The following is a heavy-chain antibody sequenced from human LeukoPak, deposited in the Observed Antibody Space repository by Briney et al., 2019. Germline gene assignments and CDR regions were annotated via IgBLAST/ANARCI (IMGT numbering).Heavy chain of an antibody. CDR2: IYTSGST. CDR3: ARDDGFFWSFDY. J-gene: IGHJ4*02. CDR1: GGSISSHY. V-gene: IGHV4-4*07. D-gene: IGHD3-3*01. Sequence: PSETLSLTCTVSGGSISSHYWCWIRQPAGKGLEWIGRIYTSGSTNYNPSLKSRVTMPGDTSKHQFSRKLSSVTAADTAVYYCARDDGFFWSFDYWGQGTLVTVSS.